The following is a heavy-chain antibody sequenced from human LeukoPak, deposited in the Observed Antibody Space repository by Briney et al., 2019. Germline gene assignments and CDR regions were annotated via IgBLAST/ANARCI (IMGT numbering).Heavy chain of an antibody. CDR2: IYTSGST. V-gene: IGHV4-61*02. J-gene: IGHJ4*02. Sequence: SETLSLTCTVSGGSISSGSYYWSWIRQPAGKGLEWIGRIYTSGSTNYNPSLKSRATISVDTSKNQFSLKLSSVTAADTAVYYCARISRDGYNYFDYWGQGTLVTVSS. D-gene: IGHD5-24*01. CDR1: GGSISSGSYY. CDR3: ARISRDGYNYFDY.